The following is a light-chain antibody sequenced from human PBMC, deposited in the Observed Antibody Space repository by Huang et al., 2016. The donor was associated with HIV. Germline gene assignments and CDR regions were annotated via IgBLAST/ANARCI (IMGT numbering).Light chain of an antibody. CDR3: QQYHSYPWT. V-gene: IGKV1-5*03. Sequence: DIQMTQSPSTLSASVGDRVTITCRASQSISSWLAWYQQKPGKAPKLLIYKASSLESGGPSRFSGSGSGTDFTLTISSLQPDDFATYYCQQYHSYPWTFGQGTKVEIK. J-gene: IGKJ1*01. CDR2: KAS. CDR1: QSISSW.